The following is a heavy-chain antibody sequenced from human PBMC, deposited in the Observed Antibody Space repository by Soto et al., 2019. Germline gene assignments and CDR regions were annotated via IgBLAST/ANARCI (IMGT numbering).Heavy chain of an antibody. Sequence: QVQLQESGPGLVKPSQTLSLTCTVSGDSISRGAYYWTWIRQHPGKGLEWIGYISNTGTTYYSPSLESRLTISLDTSENQFSLKLTSVTAADTAIYYCARARQYYDCELDPWGQGTLVTVSS. V-gene: IGHV4-31*03. J-gene: IGHJ5*02. D-gene: IGHD3-22*01. CDR2: ISNTGTT. CDR1: GDSISRGAYY. CDR3: ARARQYYDCELDP.